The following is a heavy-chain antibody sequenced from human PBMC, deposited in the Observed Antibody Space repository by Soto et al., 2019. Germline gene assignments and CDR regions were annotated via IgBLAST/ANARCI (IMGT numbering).Heavy chain of an antibody. CDR2: ISAYNGNT. Sequence: ASVKVSCKASGFTFTQYGINWVRQAPGQGLEWMGWISAYNGNTNYAQKLQGRVTMTTDTSTSTAYMDLRSLISDDTAVYYCARGAREYYYYYGMDVWGQGTTVTVSS. CDR1: GFTFTQYG. J-gene: IGHJ6*02. CDR3: ARGAREYYYYYGMDV. V-gene: IGHV1-18*01.